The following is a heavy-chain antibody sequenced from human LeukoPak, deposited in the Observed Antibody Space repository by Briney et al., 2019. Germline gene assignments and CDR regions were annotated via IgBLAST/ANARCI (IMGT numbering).Heavy chain of an antibody. D-gene: IGHD2-2*01. CDR2: IYYSGST. CDR1: GGSISSYC. CDR3: ARDRLGIVVVPAADYYYYYMDV. V-gene: IGHV4-59*12. Sequence: KPSETLSLTCTVSGGSISSYCWSWIRQPPGKGLEWIGYIYYSGSTNYNPSLKSRVTISVDTSKNQFSLKLSSVTAADTAVYYCARDRLGIVVVPAADYYYYYMDVWGKGTTVTVSS. J-gene: IGHJ6*03.